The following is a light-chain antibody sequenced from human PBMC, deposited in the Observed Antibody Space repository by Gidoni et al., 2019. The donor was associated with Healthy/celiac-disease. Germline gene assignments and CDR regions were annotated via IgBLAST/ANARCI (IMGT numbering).Light chain of an antibody. V-gene: IGKV1-39*01. Sequence: DIQMTQSPSSLSASVGDRVTITCRASQSISSYLNWYQQKPGKAPKLLIYAASSLQSGVPSRFSGSGYGTDFTLTISSLQPEDFATYYCQQSYSTPWXVXQGTKVEIK. CDR1: QSISSY. CDR3: QQSYSTPWX. J-gene: IGKJ1*01. CDR2: AAS.